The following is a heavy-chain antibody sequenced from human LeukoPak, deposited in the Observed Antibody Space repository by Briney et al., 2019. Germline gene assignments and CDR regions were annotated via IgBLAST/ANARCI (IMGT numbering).Heavy chain of an antibody. CDR2: ISSSSSYI. V-gene: IGHV3-21*01. CDR3: ARERDYYDSSGYSNSAFASFGY. CDR1: GFTFSSYS. J-gene: IGHJ4*02. D-gene: IGHD3-22*01. Sequence: TGGSLRLSCAASGFTFSSYSMNWVRQAPGKGLEWVSSISSSSSYIYYADSVKGRFTISRDNAKNSLYLQMNSLRAEDTAVYYCARERDYYDSSGYSNSAFASFGYWGQGTLVTVSS.